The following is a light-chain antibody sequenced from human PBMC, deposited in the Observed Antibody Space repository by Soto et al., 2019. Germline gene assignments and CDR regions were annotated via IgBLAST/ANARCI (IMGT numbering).Light chain of an antibody. CDR2: DAS. Sequence: VMTQSPATLSVSPGERATLSCRASQSVSSDLAWYQQKVGQAPRLLIYDASTRATGIPARFSGSGSGTDFTLTISSLQSEDFAVYYCQQYYNWPPLTFGGGTKVEIK. J-gene: IGKJ4*01. CDR1: QSVSSD. CDR3: QQYYNWPPLT. V-gene: IGKV3-15*01.